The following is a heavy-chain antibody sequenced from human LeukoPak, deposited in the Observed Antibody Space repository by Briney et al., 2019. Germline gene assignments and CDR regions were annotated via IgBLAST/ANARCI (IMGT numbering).Heavy chain of an antibody. CDR3: ARGMAPYAFDI. CDR1: GGSISSYY. Sequence: SETLSLTCTVSGGSISSYYWSWIRQPPGKGLEWIGYIYYSGSTNYNPSLKSRVTISVDTSKNQFSLKLSSVTAADRAVYYCARGMAPYAFDIWGQGTMVTVSS. D-gene: IGHD2-8*01. J-gene: IGHJ3*02. CDR2: IYYSGST. V-gene: IGHV4-59*01.